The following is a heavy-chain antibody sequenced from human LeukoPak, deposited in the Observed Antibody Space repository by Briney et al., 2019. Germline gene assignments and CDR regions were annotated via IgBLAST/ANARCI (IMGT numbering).Heavy chain of an antibody. Sequence: SETLSLTCAVYAGSFSGYYWSWIRQPPGKGLEWIGEINHSGSTNYNPSLKSRVTISVDTSKNQFSLKLSSVTAADTAVYYCARLSSGYSPRKYFDYWGQGTLVTVSS. CDR2: INHSGST. D-gene: IGHD5-18*01. CDR1: AGSFSGYY. CDR3: ARLSSGYSPRKYFDY. V-gene: IGHV4-34*01. J-gene: IGHJ4*02.